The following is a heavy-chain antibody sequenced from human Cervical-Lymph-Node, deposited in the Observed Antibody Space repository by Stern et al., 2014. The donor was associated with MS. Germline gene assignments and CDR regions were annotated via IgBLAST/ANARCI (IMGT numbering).Heavy chain of an antibody. D-gene: IGHD5-24*01. CDR3: ARGGYSNIF. CDR2: IKEDGTEK. Sequence: EVQLLESGGGLVQPGGSLRLSCVASGFTFNTYWVTWVRQAPGKGLEWVGSIKEDGTEKYYVDSVRGRFTISRDNAKNSLYLQMNSLRAEDTAVYYCARGGYSNIFWGQGTLVTVSS. CDR1: GFTFNTYW. V-gene: IGHV3-7*01. J-gene: IGHJ4*02.